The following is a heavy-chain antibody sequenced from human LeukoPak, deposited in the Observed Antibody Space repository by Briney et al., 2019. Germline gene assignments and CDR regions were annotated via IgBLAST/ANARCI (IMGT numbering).Heavy chain of an antibody. V-gene: IGHV3-21*01. Sequence: GGSLRLSGGASGFTFSTYSMDWFRQAPGKGLQWVSSINSGSTSIYYADSVKGRFTISRDNTKNSLYLQMNSLRAEDTAVYYCARDAPSWSRDYWGQGTLVTVSS. CDR2: INSGSTSI. CDR3: ARDAPSWSRDY. CDR1: GFTFSTYS. D-gene: IGHD2-15*01. J-gene: IGHJ4*02.